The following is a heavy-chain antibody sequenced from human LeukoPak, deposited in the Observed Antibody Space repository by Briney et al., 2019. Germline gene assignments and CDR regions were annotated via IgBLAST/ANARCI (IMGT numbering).Heavy chain of an antibody. CDR3: ARDRSSWYHCFDY. Sequence: GGSLRLSCAASGFTFSSYSMYWVRQAPGKGLEWVSSISSSSSYIYYADSVKGQFTISRDNAKNSLYLQMNSLRAEDTAVYYCARDRSSWYHCFDYWGQGTLVTVSS. V-gene: IGHV3-21*01. D-gene: IGHD6-13*01. CDR2: ISSSSSYI. J-gene: IGHJ4*02. CDR1: GFTFSSYS.